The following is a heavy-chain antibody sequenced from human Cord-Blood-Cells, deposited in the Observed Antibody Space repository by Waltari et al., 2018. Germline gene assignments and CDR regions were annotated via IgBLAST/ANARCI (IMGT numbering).Heavy chain of an antibody. CDR3: AKSLSSSTNYYYYYMDV. D-gene: IGHD6-6*01. CDR1: GFTFSRYA. Sequence: EVQLLESGGGLVQPGGSLRLSCAASGFTFSRYAMSWVHQAPGKGLGWVSAISGSVGNTYSANSVKGRFTISRDNSKNTLYLQMNSLRAEDTAVYYCAKSLSSSTNYYYYYMDVWGKGTTVTVSS. CDR2: ISGSVGNT. J-gene: IGHJ6*03. V-gene: IGHV3-23*01.